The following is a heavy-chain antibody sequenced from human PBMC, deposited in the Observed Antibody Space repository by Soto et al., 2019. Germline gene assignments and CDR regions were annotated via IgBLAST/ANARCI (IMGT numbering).Heavy chain of an antibody. CDR1: GASISTYY. D-gene: IGHD1-26*01. J-gene: IGHJ4*02. CDR2: INYSGST. CDR3: ARGGGYHDY. Sequence: SETLSLTCTVSGASISTYYWNWIRQPPGKGLEWIGYINYSGSTNYNPSLKSRVTISVDTSKNQFSLKLTSVTAADTALYYCARGGGYHDYWGQGTVVTVPS. V-gene: IGHV4-59*01.